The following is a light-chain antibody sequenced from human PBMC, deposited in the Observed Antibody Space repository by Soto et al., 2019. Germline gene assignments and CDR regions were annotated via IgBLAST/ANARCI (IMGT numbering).Light chain of an antibody. CDR2: DVT. J-gene: IGLJ3*02. CDR3: YSYAGSYTWV. Sequence: QSALTQPRSVSGSPGQSVTISCTGTSSDVGGYNYVSWYQQHPGKAPKVMSYDVTKRPSGVPDRFSGSKSGNTASLTISGLQAEDEADYYCYSYAGSYTWVFGGGTKVTVL. CDR1: SSDVGGYNY. V-gene: IGLV2-11*01.